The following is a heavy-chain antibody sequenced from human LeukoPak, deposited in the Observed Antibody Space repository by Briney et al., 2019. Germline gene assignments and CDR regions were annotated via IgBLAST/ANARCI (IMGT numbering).Heavy chain of an antibody. CDR3: ARDPNSGYSYSDY. CDR2: TIPIFGTG. Sequence: GASVKVSCKASGGTFTSCGITWVRQAPGQGLEWMGRTIPIFGTGKYAQRFQGRVTISTDESTSTAYMEVSSLRSEDTAVYFCARDPNSGYSYSDYWGQGTLVTVSS. D-gene: IGHD5-18*01. J-gene: IGHJ4*02. CDR1: GGTFTSCG. V-gene: IGHV1-69*05.